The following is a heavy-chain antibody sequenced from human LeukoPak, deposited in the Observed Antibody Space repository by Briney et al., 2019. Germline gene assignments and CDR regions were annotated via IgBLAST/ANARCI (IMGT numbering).Heavy chain of an antibody. J-gene: IGHJ4*02. Sequence: ASVKVSCKASGYTFTSYDINWVRQAPGQGLEWMGWISAYNGNTNYAQKLQGRVTMTTDTSTSTAYMELRSLRSDDTAVYYCAGSEYCSSTSCYLLDYWGQGTLVTVSS. CDR2: ISAYNGNT. V-gene: IGHV1-18*01. CDR3: AGSEYCSSTSCYLLDY. CDR1: GYTFTSYD. D-gene: IGHD2-2*01.